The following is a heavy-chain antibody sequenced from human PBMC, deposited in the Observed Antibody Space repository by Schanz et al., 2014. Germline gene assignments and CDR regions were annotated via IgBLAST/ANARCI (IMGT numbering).Heavy chain of an antibody. Sequence: EVQLVESGGGVVRPGGSLRLSCAASGFTVSSNYMSWVRQAPGKGLEWVSGMSGSGSTADYADSVKGRFTISRDNSKNTLYLQMNSLRAEDTAVYYCVRLDVHDYWGQGTLVTVSA. J-gene: IGHJ4*02. D-gene: IGHD3-16*01. CDR2: MSGSGSTA. V-gene: IGHV3-66*04. CDR1: GFTVSSNY. CDR3: VRLDVHDY.